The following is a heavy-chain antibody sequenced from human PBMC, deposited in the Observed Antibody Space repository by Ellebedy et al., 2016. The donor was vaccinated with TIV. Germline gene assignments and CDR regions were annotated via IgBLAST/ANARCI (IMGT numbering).Heavy chain of an antibody. V-gene: IGHV1-69*06. CDR1: GGTFSSYA. CDR2: IIPIFGTA. Sequence: SVKVSCXASGGTFSSYAISWVRQAPGQGLEWMGGIIPIFGTANYAQKFQGRVTITADKSTSTAYMELSSLRSEDTAAYYCARDRGRYDFWSGYPEYFQHWGQGTLVTVSS. J-gene: IGHJ1*01. CDR3: ARDRGRYDFWSGYPEYFQH. D-gene: IGHD3-3*01.